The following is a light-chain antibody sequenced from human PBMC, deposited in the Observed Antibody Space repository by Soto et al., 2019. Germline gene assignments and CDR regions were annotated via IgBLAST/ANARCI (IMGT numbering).Light chain of an antibody. V-gene: IGKV3-11*01. CDR1: QSVSSW. CDR3: QQYGYSSWT. Sequence: EIVLTQSPATLSLSPGERATLSCRASQSVSSWLAWYQQKPGKAPRLLIYDASSWASGVPARFSGSGSGTEFTLTIGSLEPEDFAVYYCQQYGYSSWTFGQGTKVDIK. J-gene: IGKJ1*01. CDR2: DAS.